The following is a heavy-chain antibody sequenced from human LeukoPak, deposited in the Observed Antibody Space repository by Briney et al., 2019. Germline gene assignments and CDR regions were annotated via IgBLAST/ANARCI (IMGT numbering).Heavy chain of an antibody. Sequence: GGSLILSCAASGFTFSSYAMSWVCPAPGKGLEWVSAISGSGGSTYYADSVKGRFTISRDNSKNTLYLQMNSLRAEDTAVYYCAKAAMIVVVITHFDYWGQGTLVTVSS. CDR1: GFTFSSYA. V-gene: IGHV3-23*01. CDR2: ISGSGGST. D-gene: IGHD3-22*01. J-gene: IGHJ4*02. CDR3: AKAAMIVVVITHFDY.